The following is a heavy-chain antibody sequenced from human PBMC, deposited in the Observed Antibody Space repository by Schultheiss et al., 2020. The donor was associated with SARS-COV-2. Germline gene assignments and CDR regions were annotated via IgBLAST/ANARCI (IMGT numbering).Heavy chain of an antibody. Sequence: ASVKVSCKASGYTFTSYDINWVRQATGQGLEWMGIINPSGGSTSYAQKFQGRVTITRDTSASTAYMELSSLRSEDTAVYYCARDLGIPPTGNWFDPWGQGTLVTVSS. CDR2: INPSGGST. CDR3: ARDLGIPPTGNWFDP. D-gene: IGHD6-13*01. J-gene: IGHJ5*02. CDR1: GYTFTSYD. V-gene: IGHV1-46*01.